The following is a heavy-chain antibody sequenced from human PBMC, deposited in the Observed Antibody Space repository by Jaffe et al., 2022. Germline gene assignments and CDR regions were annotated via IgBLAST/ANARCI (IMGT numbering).Heavy chain of an antibody. CDR3: AKPGVRYCSSTSCYVDYFDY. V-gene: IGHV3-23*01. D-gene: IGHD2-2*01. CDR1: GFTFSSYA. CDR2: ISGSGGST. Sequence: EVQLLESGGGLVQPGGSLRLSCAASGFTFSSYAMSWVRQAPGKGLEWVSAISGSGGSTYYADSVKGRFTISRDNSKNTLYLQMNSLRAEDTAVYYCAKPGVRYCSSTSCYVDYFDYWGQGTLVTVSS. J-gene: IGHJ4*02.